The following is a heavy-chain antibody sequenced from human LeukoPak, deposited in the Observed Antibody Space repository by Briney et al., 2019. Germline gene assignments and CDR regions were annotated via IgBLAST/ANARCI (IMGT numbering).Heavy chain of an antibody. J-gene: IGHJ4*02. CDR3: AKAPLSGSYGLLIL. CDR1: GFTFSSYT. Sequence: GGSLRLSCAASGFTFSSYTMNWVRQAPGKGLEWVSYISSSSSTIYYADSVKGRFTISRDNAKNSLYLQMNSLRAEDTAVYYCAKAPLSGSYGLLILRGQGTLVTVSS. D-gene: IGHD1-26*01. CDR2: ISSSSSTI. V-gene: IGHV3-48*04.